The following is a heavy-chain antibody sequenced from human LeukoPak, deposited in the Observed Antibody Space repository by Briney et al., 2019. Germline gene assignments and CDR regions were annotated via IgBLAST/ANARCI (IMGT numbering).Heavy chain of an antibody. Sequence: ASVKVSCKASGYTFTSYYMHWVRQAPGQGLEWMGIINPSGGSTSYAQKFQGRVTMTRDTSTSTVYMELSSLRSEYTAVYYCARERVVVTALGEFDYWGQGTLVTVSS. CDR2: INPSGGST. CDR1: GYTFTSYY. V-gene: IGHV1-46*01. D-gene: IGHD2-21*02. CDR3: ARERVVVTALGEFDY. J-gene: IGHJ4*02.